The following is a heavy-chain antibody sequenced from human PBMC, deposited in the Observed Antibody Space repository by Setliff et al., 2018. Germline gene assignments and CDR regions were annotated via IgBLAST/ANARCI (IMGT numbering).Heavy chain of an antibody. D-gene: IGHD4-17*01. CDR3: AHKYGDYVRYFQH. V-gene: IGHV2-5*01. J-gene: IGHJ1*01. Sequence: TLSLTCTVSGDSFSSGDYFWSWIRQPPGKGLEWLALIYWNDDKRYSPSLKSRLTITKDTSKNQVVLTMTNMDPVDTATYYCAHKYGDYVRYFQHWGQGTLVTVSS. CDR1: GDSFSSGDY. CDR2: IYWNDDK.